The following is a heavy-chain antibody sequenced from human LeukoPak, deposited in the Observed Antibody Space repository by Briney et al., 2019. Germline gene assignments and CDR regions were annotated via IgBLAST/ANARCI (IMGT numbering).Heavy chain of an antibody. Sequence: GGSLRLSCAASGFTFSSYAMSWVRQAPGKGLEWVSAISGSGGSTYYADSVKGRFTISRDNSKNTLYLQMNSLRAEDTAVYYCARARLARANYDFWSGPYFDYWGQGTLVTVSS. J-gene: IGHJ4*02. CDR2: ISGSGGST. V-gene: IGHV3-23*01. CDR3: ARARLARANYDFWSGPYFDY. CDR1: GFTFSSYA. D-gene: IGHD3-3*01.